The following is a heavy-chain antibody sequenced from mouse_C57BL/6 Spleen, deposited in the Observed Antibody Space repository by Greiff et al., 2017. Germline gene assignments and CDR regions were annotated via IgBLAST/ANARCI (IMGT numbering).Heavy chain of an antibody. J-gene: IGHJ2*01. CDR2: ISYDGSH. CDR3: ARGDYYFDY. V-gene: IGHV3-6*01. Sequence: DVKLQESGPGLVKPSQSLSLTCSVTGYSITSGYYWNWIRQFPGNKLEWMGYISYDGSHNYNPSLKNRISITRDTSKNQCFLKLNSVTTEDTATYYCARGDYYFDYWGQGTTLTVSS. CDR1: GYSITSGYY.